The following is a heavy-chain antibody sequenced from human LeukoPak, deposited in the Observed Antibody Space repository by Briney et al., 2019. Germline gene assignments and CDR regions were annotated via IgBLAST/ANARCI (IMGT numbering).Heavy chain of an antibody. CDR3: ARDLWGVVPAAIGVYNWFDP. Sequence: SETLSLTCTVSGGSISSYYWSWIRQPAGKGLEWIGRIYTSGSTNYNPSLKSRVTMSVDTSKNQFSLKLSSVTAADTAVYYCARDLWGVVPAAIGVYNWFDPWGQGTLVTVSS. D-gene: IGHD2-2*02. J-gene: IGHJ5*02. V-gene: IGHV4-4*07. CDR2: IYTSGST. CDR1: GGSISSYY.